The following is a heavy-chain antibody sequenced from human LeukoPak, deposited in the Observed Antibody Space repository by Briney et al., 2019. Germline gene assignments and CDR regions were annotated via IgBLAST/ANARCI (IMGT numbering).Heavy chain of an antibody. V-gene: IGHV3-23*01. J-gene: IGHJ4*02. D-gene: IGHD3-22*01. CDR1: GFTFSSYA. CDR3: AKAHYYDSSGYYLD. Sequence: GGSLRLSCAASGFTFSSYAMSWVRQAPGKGLEWVSAISGSGGSTYYADSVKGRFTISRDNSKNTLYLQMNSLRAEDTAVYYCAKAHYYDSSGYYLDWGQGPLVPVSS. CDR2: ISGSGGST.